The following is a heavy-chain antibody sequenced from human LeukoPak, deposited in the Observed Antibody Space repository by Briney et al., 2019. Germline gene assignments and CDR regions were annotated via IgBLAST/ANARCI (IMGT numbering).Heavy chain of an antibody. CDR3: ARAQHRWTVVHPLFDY. CDR2: INTNSGGT. D-gene: IGHD4-23*01. J-gene: IGHJ4*02. Sequence: ASVKGSCTASGYTFTGYYMHWVRQAPGQGLEWMGWINTNSGGTNYAQKFQGRVTMTRDTSISTAYMELSRLRSDDTAVYYCARAQHRWTVVHPLFDYWGQGTLVTVSS. CDR1: GYTFTGYY. V-gene: IGHV1-2*02.